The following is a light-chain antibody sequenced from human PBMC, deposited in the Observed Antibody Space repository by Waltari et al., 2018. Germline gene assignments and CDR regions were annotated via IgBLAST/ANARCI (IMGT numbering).Light chain of an antibody. CDR1: QSVSSN. CDR2: GAS. CDR3: QQYNNWPPKGVT. Sequence: EIVMTQSPATLSVSPGERATLSCRASQSVSSNLAWYQQKPGQAPRLLIYGASTRATGIPARFSGSGSGTEFTLTISSMQSEDFAVYYWQQYNNWPPKGVTFGQGTKVEIK. V-gene: IGKV3-15*01. J-gene: IGKJ1*01.